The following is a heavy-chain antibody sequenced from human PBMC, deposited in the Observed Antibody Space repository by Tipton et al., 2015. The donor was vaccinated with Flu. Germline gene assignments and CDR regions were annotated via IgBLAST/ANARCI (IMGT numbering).Heavy chain of an antibody. CDR3: AETSTVLLGRRGETGRLYYMDV. V-gene: IGHV4-34*01. Sequence: GLVKPSETLSLTCTVSGSDDSFDSYYFHWVRQPPGKGLEWIGEVNHSGSTSYNPSLRSRLSISVDTSKNQVFLKLSSVTAADTAMYYCAETSTVLLGRRGETGRLYYMDVWGIGTSVTVSS. CDR2: VNHSGST. CDR1: GSDDSFDSYY. D-gene: IGHD2/OR15-2a*01. J-gene: IGHJ6*03.